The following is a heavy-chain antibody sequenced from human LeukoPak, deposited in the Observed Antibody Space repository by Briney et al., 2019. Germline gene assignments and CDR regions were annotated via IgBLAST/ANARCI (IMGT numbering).Heavy chain of an antibody. Sequence: ASVKVSCKVSGYTLSELSMHWVRQAPGKGLEWMGGFDPEDGETIYAQKFQGRVTMTEDTSTDTAYMELSSLRSEDTAVYYCATRKGPQLRYFGWSFDYWGQGTLVTVSS. D-gene: IGHD3-9*01. CDR2: FDPEDGET. J-gene: IGHJ4*02. CDR3: ATRKGPQLRYFGWSFDY. V-gene: IGHV1-24*01. CDR1: GYTLSELS.